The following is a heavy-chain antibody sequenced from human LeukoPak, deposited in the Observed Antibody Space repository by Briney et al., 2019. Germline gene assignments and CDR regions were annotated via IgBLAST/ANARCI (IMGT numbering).Heavy chain of an antibody. V-gene: IGHV3-53*01. J-gene: IGHJ5*02. Sequence: PGGSLRLSCAASGFTVSSNYMSCVRQAPGRGLEWVSLIYSGGSTYYADSVKGRFTISRDNSKNTLYLQMNSLRADDTAVYYCAKDKLGGWFDPWGQGTLVTVSS. CDR1: GFTVSSNY. D-gene: IGHD1-26*01. CDR3: AKDKLGGWFDP. CDR2: IYSGGST.